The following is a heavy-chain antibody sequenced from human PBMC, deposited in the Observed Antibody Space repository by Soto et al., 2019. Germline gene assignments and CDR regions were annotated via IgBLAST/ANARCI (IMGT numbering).Heavy chain of an antibody. CDR1: GFTFSSYA. Sequence: GGSLRLSCAASGFTFSSYAMSWVRQAPGKGLEWVSAISGSGGSTYYADSVKGRFTISRDNSKNTLYLQMNSLRAEDTAVYYCAKDREQWLVQEGNNWFDPWGQGTLVTVSS. V-gene: IGHV3-23*01. CDR3: AKDREQWLVQEGNNWFDP. CDR2: ISGSGGST. J-gene: IGHJ5*02. D-gene: IGHD6-19*01.